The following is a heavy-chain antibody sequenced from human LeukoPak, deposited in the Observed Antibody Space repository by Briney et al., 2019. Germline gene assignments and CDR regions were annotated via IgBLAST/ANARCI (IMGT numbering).Heavy chain of an antibody. D-gene: IGHD6-19*01. J-gene: IGHJ4*02. V-gene: IGHV1-18*01. CDR2: ISAYNGNT. CDR3: ARVYSSGWYFDY. CDR1: GYTFTSYG. Sequence: EASVKVSCKASGYTFTSYGISWVRQAPGQGLEWMGWISAYNGNTNYAQKLQGRVTMTTDTSTSTAYMDLRSLRSDDTAVYYCARVYSSGWYFDYWGQGTLVTVSS.